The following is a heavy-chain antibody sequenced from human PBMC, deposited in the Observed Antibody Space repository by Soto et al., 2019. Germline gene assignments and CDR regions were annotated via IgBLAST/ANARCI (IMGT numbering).Heavy chain of an antibody. CDR1: GFTVSSNY. V-gene: IGHV3-66*01. D-gene: IGHD2-15*01. J-gene: IGHJ6*03. CDR2: IYSGGST. CDR3: ARAEGGYCSGGSCWRSYYYYYMDV. Sequence: GGSLRLSCAASGFTVSSNYMSWVRQAPGKGLEWVSVIYSGGSTYYADSGKGRFTISRDNSKNTLYLQMNSLRAEDTAVYYCARAEGGYCSGGSCWRSYYYYYMDVWGKGTTVTVSS.